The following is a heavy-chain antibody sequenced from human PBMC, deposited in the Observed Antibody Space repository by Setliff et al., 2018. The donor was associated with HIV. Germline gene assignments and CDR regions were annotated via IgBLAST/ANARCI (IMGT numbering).Heavy chain of an antibody. CDR1: GYTFSTYS. V-gene: IGHV1-18*01. J-gene: IGHJ5*02. Sequence: ASVKVSCKASGYTFSTYSITWVRQAPGQGLEWMGWVSAGNGNTKYSQKLQGRVTMTTDTSTSTAYMELSSLRSEDTAVYYCARGKGVYYGSGLNWFDPWGQGTLVTVSS. CDR2: VSAGNGNT. CDR3: ARGKGVYYGSGLNWFDP. D-gene: IGHD3-10*01.